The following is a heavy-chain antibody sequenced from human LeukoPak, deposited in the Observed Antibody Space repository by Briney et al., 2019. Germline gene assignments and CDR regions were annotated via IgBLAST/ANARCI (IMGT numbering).Heavy chain of an antibody. D-gene: IGHD3-16*01. CDR1: GFTFSSSA. J-gene: IGHJ4*02. Sequence: GGSLRLSCAASGFTFSSSAMTWVRQAPGKGLEWVALISYDGSRQYYAESVKGRFTISRDQSKNTLYLQMNSLRAEDTALYYCAKDVGSYGYDYWGQGTLVTVSS. V-gene: IGHV3-30*18. CDR3: AKDVGSYGYDY. CDR2: ISYDGSRQ.